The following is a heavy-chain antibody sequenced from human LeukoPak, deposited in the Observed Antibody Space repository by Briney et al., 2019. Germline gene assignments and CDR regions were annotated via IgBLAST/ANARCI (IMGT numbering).Heavy chain of an antibody. D-gene: IGHD3-10*01. J-gene: IGHJ3*02. CDR1: GFTVSSDY. CDR2: IYSGGST. Sequence: PGGSLRLSCAASGFTVSSDYMSWVRQAPGKGLEWVSVIYSGGSTYYADSVKGRFTISRDNSKNTLYLQMNSLRAEDTAVYYCAKGNYYGSGSYYNVDAFDIWGQGTMVTVSS. CDR3: AKGNYYGSGSYYNVDAFDI. V-gene: IGHV3-53*01.